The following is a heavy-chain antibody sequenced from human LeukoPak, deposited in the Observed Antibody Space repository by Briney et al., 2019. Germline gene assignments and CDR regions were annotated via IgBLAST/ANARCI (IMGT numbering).Heavy chain of an antibody. J-gene: IGHJ4*02. D-gene: IGHD3-22*01. CDR2: ISSSSSYI. CDR3: ATTPQKTYYYDSSGSPDDY. Sequence: PGGSLRLSCAASGFTFSSYSMNWVRQAPGKGLEWVSSISSSSSYIYYADSVKGRFTISRDNAKDSLYLQMNSLRAEDTAVYYCATTPQKTYYYDSSGSPDDYWGQGTLVTVSS. CDR1: GFTFSSYS. V-gene: IGHV3-21*01.